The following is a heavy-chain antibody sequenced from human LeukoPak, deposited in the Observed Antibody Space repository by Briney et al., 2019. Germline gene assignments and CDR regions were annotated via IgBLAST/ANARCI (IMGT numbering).Heavy chain of an antibody. CDR1: GGSISSSNYY. D-gene: IGHD6-6*01. CDR2: IYYSENT. CDR3: ARHERGSSDWFDP. J-gene: IGHJ5*02. V-gene: IGHV4-39*01. Sequence: KPSETLSLTCTVSGGSISSSNYYWGWLRQPPWKGLEWFGRIYYSENTYYNPSLKRRATISVDTSKNQFSLKLNAVTAADTAVYYCARHERGSSDWFDPWGQGTLVTVSS.